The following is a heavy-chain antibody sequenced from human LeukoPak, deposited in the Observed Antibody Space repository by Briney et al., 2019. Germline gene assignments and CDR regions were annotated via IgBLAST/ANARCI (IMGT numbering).Heavy chain of an antibody. CDR1: GFTFSNYA. Sequence: GGSLRLSCAASGFTFSNYAMHWVRQAPGKGLEWVAAVSYDGSNEYYADSVKGRFTISRDNSKNTLYLQMNSLRAEDTAVYYCAKDPRYTSSNFDYWGQGTLVTVSS. CDR3: AKDPRYTSSNFDY. V-gene: IGHV3-30*18. J-gene: IGHJ4*02. CDR2: VSYDGSNE. D-gene: IGHD6-13*01.